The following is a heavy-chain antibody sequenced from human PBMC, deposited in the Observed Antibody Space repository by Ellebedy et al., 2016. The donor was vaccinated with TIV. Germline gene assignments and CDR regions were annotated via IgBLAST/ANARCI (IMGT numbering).Heavy chain of an antibody. CDR1: GFTFSSYA. CDR2: ISYDGDND. Sequence: GESLKISXAASGFTFSSYAMHWVRQAPGKGLEWVAVISYDGDNDYYADSVKGRFTISRDKSKNTLYLQMNSLRPEDTAVYYCARIKRVVVVYDAFESGAKGQWSPSLQ. V-gene: IGHV3-30*04. D-gene: IGHD2-15*01. CDR3: ARIKRVVVVYDAFES. J-gene: IGHJ3*02.